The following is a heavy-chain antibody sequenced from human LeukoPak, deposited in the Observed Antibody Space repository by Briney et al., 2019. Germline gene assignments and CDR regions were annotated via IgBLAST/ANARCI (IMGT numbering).Heavy chain of an antibody. CDR2: IYYSGST. D-gene: IGHD6-6*01. CDR1: GGSISSYY. Sequence: SETLSLTCTVSGGSISSYYWSWIRQPPGKGLEWIGYIYYSGSTNYNPSLKSRVTISVDTSKNQFSLKLSSVTAADTAVYYCASGPYSSSSPYYYYYYMDVWGKGTTVTVSS. CDR3: ASGPYSSSSPYYYYYYMDV. V-gene: IGHV4-59*01. J-gene: IGHJ6*03.